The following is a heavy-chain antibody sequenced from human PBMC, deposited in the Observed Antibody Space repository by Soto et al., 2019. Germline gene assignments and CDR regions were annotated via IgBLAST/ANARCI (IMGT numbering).Heavy chain of an antibody. D-gene: IGHD6-13*01. CDR3: AKENQHLVHDY. V-gene: IGHV3-30*18. CDR1: GFTFRNYG. J-gene: IGHJ4*02. Sequence: GGSLRLSCAASGFTFRNYGMHWVRQAPGKGLEWVAVISHDGSDKYYADSMKGRFIISRDNSENTLFLNMNSLKPEDAAVYYCAKENQHLVHDYWGQGTLVTVSS. CDR2: ISHDGSDK.